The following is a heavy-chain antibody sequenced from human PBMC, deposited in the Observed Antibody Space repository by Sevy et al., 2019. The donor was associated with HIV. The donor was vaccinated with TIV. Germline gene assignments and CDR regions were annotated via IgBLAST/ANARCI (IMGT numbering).Heavy chain of an antibody. CDR1: GYTLTKLS. Sequence: ASVKVSCKVSGYTLTKLSMHWVRQAPGKGLEWMGSFDPEDGETLYAQELQGRVIMTEDTSTDTAYMEVNSLRSEDTAVYYCATTKDYYENSGCPFDYWGQGTLVTVSS. CDR3: ATTKDYYENSGCPFDY. CDR2: FDPEDGET. J-gene: IGHJ4*02. V-gene: IGHV1-24*01. D-gene: IGHD3-22*01.